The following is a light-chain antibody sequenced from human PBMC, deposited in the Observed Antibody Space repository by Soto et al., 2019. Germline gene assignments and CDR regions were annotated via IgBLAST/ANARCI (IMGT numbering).Light chain of an antibody. CDR2: GAS. J-gene: IGKJ3*01. CDR1: QSVSSSY. CDR3: QEYGSSPPSFT. Sequence: EIVLTQSPGTLSLSPGERATLSCRASQSVSSSYLAWYQQKPGQAPMLLIYGASSRATGIPDRFSGSGSGTDFTLTISRLEPEDFAVYYGQEYGSSPPSFTFGPGTNVDI. V-gene: IGKV3-20*01.